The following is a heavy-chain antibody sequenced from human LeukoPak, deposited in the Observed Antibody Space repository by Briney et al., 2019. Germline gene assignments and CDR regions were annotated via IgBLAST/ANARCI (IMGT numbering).Heavy chain of an antibody. CDR3: ARSRGQFYCTSTTCSYYYHHMDV. D-gene: IGHD2-2*01. J-gene: IGHJ6*03. CDR1: GGSISSSEINY. Sequence: PSETLSLTCTVSGGSISSSEINYWGWIRQPPGKGLEWIGSIYYTGFTDYNPSPKSRVTISVDTSKNQFSLNLTSVTAADTAAYYCARSRGQFYCTSTTCSYYYHHMDVWGKGTTVTVSS. CDR2: IYYTGFT. V-gene: IGHV4-39*01.